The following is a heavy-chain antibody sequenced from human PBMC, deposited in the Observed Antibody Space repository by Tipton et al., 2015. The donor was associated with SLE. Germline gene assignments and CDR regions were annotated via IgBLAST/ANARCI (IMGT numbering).Heavy chain of an antibody. D-gene: IGHD2-21*01. CDR1: GGSISSNNFF. CDR2: IYYSGSA. CDR3: TREVITITDSEAFDI. Sequence: TLSLTCTVSGGSISSNNFFWSWIRQHPGKGLEWIGYIYYSGSAFYNPSLKSRVTMSVDTSNNQFFMRLSSATAADTAVYYCTREVITITDSEAFDIWGQGIMVTVAS. V-gene: IGHV4-31*03. J-gene: IGHJ3*02.